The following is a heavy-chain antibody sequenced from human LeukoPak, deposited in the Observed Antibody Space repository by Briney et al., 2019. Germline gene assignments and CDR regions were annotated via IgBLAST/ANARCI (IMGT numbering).Heavy chain of an antibody. Sequence: SETLSLTCAVSGGSISSSNWWNWVRQPPGKGLEWIGYIYYSGSTNYNPSLKSRFTISVDTSKNQFSLKLSSVTAADTAVYYCARVNWSGYDFRGAFDIWGQGTMVTVSS. CDR2: IYYSGST. D-gene: IGHD5-12*01. CDR3: ARVNWSGYDFRGAFDI. J-gene: IGHJ3*02. CDR1: GGSISSSNW. V-gene: IGHV4-4*02.